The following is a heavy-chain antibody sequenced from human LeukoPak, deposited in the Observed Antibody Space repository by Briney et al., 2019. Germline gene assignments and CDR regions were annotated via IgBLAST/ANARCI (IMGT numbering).Heavy chain of an antibody. V-gene: IGHV1-2*02. CDR1: GYTFTGYY. D-gene: IGHD2-2*01. CDR3: AREVPAAIDY. J-gene: IGHJ4*02. CDR2: INPNSGGT. Sequence: AASVKVSCKASGYTFTGYYMHWMRQAPGQGLEWMGWINPNSGGTNYAQKFQGRVTMTRDTSISTAYMELSRLRSDDTAVYYCAREVPAAIDYWGQGTLVTVSS.